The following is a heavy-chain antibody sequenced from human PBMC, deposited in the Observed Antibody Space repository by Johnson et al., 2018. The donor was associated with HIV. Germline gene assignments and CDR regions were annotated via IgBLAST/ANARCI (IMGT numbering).Heavy chain of an antibody. CDR3: ASSWGNAFDI. CDR1: GFTFSSYG. D-gene: IGHD7-27*01. CDR2: ISYDGSNK. Sequence: QEQLVESGGGVVQPGRSLRLSCAASGFTFSSYGMHWVRQAPGKGLEWVAVISYDGSNKYYADSVKGRFTISRDNSKNTLYLQMNSLRAEDTAVYYCASSWGNAFDIWGRGTMVTVSS. V-gene: IGHV3-30*03. J-gene: IGHJ3*02.